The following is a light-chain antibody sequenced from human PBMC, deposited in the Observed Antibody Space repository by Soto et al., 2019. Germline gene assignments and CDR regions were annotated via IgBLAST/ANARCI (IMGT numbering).Light chain of an antibody. CDR1: QSVSSN. J-gene: IGKJ5*01. Sequence: IEMTQSPSTLSVSPVEIASLSCRASQSVSSNLVWYQQKPGQAPRLLIYGASTRVTGIPARFSGSGSGTDFTLTISSLETEDFAVYYCQQSSNWITFGQGTRLEIK. CDR3: QQSSNWIT. CDR2: GAS. V-gene: IGKV3-15*01.